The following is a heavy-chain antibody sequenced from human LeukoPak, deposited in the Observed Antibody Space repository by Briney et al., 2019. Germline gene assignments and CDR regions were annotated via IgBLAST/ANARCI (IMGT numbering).Heavy chain of an antibody. CDR3: AREPLGVVVVVAATGYFDY. Sequence: PGGSLRLSCAASGFTFSDYYMSWIRQAPGKGLEWVSYISSSGSTIYYADSVKGRFTISRDNAKNSLYLQMNSLRAEDTAVYYCAREPLGVVVVVAATGYFDYWGQGTLVTVSS. V-gene: IGHV3-11*04. J-gene: IGHJ4*02. CDR2: ISSSGSTI. CDR1: GFTFSDYY. D-gene: IGHD2-15*01.